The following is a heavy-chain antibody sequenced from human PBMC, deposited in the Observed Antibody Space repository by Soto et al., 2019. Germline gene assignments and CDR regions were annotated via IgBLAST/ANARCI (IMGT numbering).Heavy chain of an antibody. CDR3: ARDIASYAYGEGY. CDR2: VYSSGTT. CDR1: GGSINSYW. V-gene: IGHV4-4*07. J-gene: IGHJ4*02. Sequence: SETLSLTCTVSGGSINSYWLSWIRQPAGKGLEWIGRVYSSGTTDYNTSLNSRATMSVQTSKNQFSLKLSSVTAADTAVYYCARDIASYAYGEGYWGQGIQVTVSS. D-gene: IGHD2-21*01.